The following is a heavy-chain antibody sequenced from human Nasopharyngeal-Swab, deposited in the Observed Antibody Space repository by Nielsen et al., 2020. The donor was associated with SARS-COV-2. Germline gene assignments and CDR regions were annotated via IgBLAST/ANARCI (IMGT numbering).Heavy chain of an antibody. Sequence: ASVKVSCKASGYTFTSYDINWVRQATGQGLEWMGWMNPNSGNTNYAQKLQGRVTMTTDTSTSTAYMELRSLRSDDTAVYYCARVVVAPYYYYYYMDVWGKGTTVTVSS. D-gene: IGHD2-21*01. J-gene: IGHJ6*03. CDR1: GYTFTSYD. CDR2: MNPNSGNT. V-gene: IGHV1-18*01. CDR3: ARVVVAPYYYYYYMDV.